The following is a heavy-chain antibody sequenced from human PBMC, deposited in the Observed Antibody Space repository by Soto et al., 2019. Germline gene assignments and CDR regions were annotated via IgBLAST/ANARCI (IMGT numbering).Heavy chain of an antibody. CDR3: ARGLLGYCSSTSCYRYGDYYYYYGMDV. V-gene: IGHV4-34*01. D-gene: IGHD2-2*02. CDR1: GGSFSGYY. CDR2: INHSGST. J-gene: IGHJ6*02. Sequence: SETLSLTCAVYGGSFSGYYWSWIRQPPGKGLEWIGEINHSGSTNYNPSLKSRVTISVDTSKNQFSLKLSSVTAADTAVYYCARGLLGYCSSTSCYRYGDYYYYYGMDVWGQGTTVTVSS.